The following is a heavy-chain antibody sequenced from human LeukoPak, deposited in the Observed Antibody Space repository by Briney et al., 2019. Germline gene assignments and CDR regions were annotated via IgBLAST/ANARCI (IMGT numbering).Heavy chain of an antibody. D-gene: IGHD6-13*01. J-gene: IGHJ4*02. Sequence: SETLSLTCTVSGGSISSYYWSWIRQPPGKGLDWIGYIYYSGSTNYNPSLKSRVTISVDTSKNQFSLKLSSVTAADTAVYYCARDIATTGHFDYWGQGTLVTVSS. CDR2: IYYSGST. CDR3: ARDIATTGHFDY. V-gene: IGHV4-59*01. CDR1: GGSISSYY.